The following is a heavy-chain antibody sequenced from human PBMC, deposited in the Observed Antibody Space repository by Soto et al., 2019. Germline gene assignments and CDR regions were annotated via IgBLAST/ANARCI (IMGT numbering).Heavy chain of an antibody. CDR1: GGTFSSYT. CDR2: IIPILGIA. J-gene: IGHJ3*02. D-gene: IGHD2-15*01. Sequence: SVKLSCKASGGTFSSYTISWVRQAPGQGLEWMGRIIPILGIANYAQKFQGRVTITADKSTSTAYMELSSLRSEDTAVYYCARAQGQVVVAAQGAFDIWGQGTMVTVSS. CDR3: ARAQGQVVVAAQGAFDI. V-gene: IGHV1-69*02.